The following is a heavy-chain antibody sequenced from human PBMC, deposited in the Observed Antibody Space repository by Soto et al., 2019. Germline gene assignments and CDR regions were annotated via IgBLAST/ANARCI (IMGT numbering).Heavy chain of an antibody. D-gene: IGHD6-13*01. CDR1: GGSISSSSYY. V-gene: IGHV4-39*01. Sequence: LSLTCTVSGGSISSSSYYWGWIRQPPGKGLEWIGSIYYSGSTYYNPSLKSRVTISVDTSKNQFSLKLSSVTAADTAVYYCAALAAAGTWGYYYYYGMDVWGQGTTVTVSS. J-gene: IGHJ6*02. CDR2: IYYSGST. CDR3: AALAAAGTWGYYYYYGMDV.